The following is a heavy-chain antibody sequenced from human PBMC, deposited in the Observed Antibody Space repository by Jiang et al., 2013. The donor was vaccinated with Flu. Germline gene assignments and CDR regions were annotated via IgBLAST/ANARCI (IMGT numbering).Heavy chain of an antibody. V-gene: IGHV4-61*02. J-gene: IGHJ4*02. CDR3: AREMSSGHAKN. Sequence: GPGLVKPSQTLSLTCTVTGGSINSATYYWSWIRQPAGKGLEWIGRIFISGSTNYNLSLESRVTLSIDTSKNQFSLKLNSVTAADTAVYFCAREMSSGHAKNWGQGTLVTVSS. CDR2: IFISGST. D-gene: IGHD6-19*01. CDR1: GGSINSATYY.